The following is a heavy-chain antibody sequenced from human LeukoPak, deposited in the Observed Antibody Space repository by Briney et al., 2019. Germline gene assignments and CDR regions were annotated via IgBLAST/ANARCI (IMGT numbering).Heavy chain of an antibody. V-gene: IGHV3-74*01. CDR2: IKSDGST. Sequence: GGSLRLSCAASGFTFSSYWMHWVRQAPGKGLVWVSRIKSDGSTRYADSVKGRFTISRDNAKNTVSLQMTSLRAEDTGVYYCARAPSEIGGYYPEYFRHWGQGTLVIVSP. CDR1: GFTFSSYW. D-gene: IGHD3-22*01. CDR3: ARAPSEIGGYYPEYFRH. J-gene: IGHJ1*01.